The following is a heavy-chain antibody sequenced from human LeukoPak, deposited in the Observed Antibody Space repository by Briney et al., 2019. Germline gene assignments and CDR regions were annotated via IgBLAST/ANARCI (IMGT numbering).Heavy chain of an antibody. CDR2: INTDSGGT. CDR1: GGTFSSYA. CDR3: SRHVVTLVRGVNNRKEDWFDP. J-gene: IGHJ5*02. D-gene: IGHD3-10*01. Sequence: ASVKVSCKASGGTFSSYAISWVRQAPGQGLEWLGWINTDSGGTIYAQKFLGRVTMTRDKANSTAYLELSGLRSDDTAVYYCSRHVVTLVRGVNNRKEDWFDPWGQGTLVSVSS. V-gene: IGHV1-2*02.